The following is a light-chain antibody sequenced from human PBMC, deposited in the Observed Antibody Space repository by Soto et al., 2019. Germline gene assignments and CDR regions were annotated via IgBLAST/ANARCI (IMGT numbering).Light chain of an antibody. CDR3: QQRSSWPLT. J-gene: IGKJ4*01. CDR2: DAS. Sequence: EIVLTQSPATLSLSPGGRATLSCRASQSVRNYLALYQQKPGQAPRLLIYDASNRATGIPARFRGSGSGTDFTLSITSLEPEDIAVYYCQQRSSWPLTFGGGTKVDIK. V-gene: IGKV3-11*01. CDR1: QSVRNY.